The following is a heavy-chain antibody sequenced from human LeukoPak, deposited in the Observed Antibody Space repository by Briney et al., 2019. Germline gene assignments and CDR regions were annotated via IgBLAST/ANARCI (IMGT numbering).Heavy chain of an antibody. CDR1: GGSISSSSYY. Sequence: SETLSLTCTVSGGSISSSSYYWGWIRQPPGKGLEWIGSIYYSGSTYYNPSLKSRVTISVNTSKNQFSLKLSSVTAADTAVYYCARLLHRGYSYGESAYYWGQGTLVTVSS. J-gene: IGHJ4*02. CDR2: IYYSGST. D-gene: IGHD5-18*01. V-gene: IGHV4-39*01. CDR3: ARLLHRGYSYGESAYY.